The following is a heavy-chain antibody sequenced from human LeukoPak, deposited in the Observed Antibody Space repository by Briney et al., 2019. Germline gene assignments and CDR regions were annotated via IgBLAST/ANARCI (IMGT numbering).Heavy chain of an antibody. Sequence: SETLSLTCTVSGGSISSSSYYWGWIRQPPGKGLEWIGSIYYSGSTYYNPSLKSRVTISVDTSKNQFSLKLSSVTAADTAVYYCASLQYSSAWPFDYWGQGTLVTVSS. D-gene: IGHD6-19*01. CDR1: GGSISSSSYY. V-gene: IGHV4-39*01. CDR2: IYYSGST. J-gene: IGHJ4*02. CDR3: ASLQYSSAWPFDY.